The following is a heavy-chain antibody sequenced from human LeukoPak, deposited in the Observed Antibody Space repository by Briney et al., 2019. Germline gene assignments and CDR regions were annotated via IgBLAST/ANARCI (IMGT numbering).Heavy chain of an antibody. D-gene: IGHD3-10*01. Sequence: GASVKVSCKASGYTFTTYDINWVRQATGQGLEWMGWMNPNSGNTGYAQKFQGRVTMTKNTSMSTAYMELSSLRSEDTAVYYCARANYYGSGKKDLDYWGQGTLVTVSS. CDR2: MNPNSGNT. CDR1: GYTFTTYD. V-gene: IGHV1-8*01. CDR3: ARANYYGSGKKDLDY. J-gene: IGHJ4*02.